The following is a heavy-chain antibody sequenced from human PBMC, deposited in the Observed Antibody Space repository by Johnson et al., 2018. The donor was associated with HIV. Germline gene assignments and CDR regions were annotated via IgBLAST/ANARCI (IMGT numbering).Heavy chain of an antibody. J-gene: IGHJ3*02. CDR2: IWYDGSNK. CDR3: AKSSSATYYGDAFDM. Sequence: MQLVESGGGVVQPGRSLRLSCAASGFTFSSYGMHWVRQAPGKGLEWVAVIWYDGSNKYYADFVKGRFTISRDNSKKTLSLQMNSLRPEDTAVYYCAKSSSATYYGDAFDMWGQGTMVTVSS. V-gene: IGHV3-33*06. CDR1: GFTFSSYG. D-gene: IGHD3-10*01.